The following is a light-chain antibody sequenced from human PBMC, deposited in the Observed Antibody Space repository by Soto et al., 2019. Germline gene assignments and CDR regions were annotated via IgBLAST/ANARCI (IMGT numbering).Light chain of an antibody. CDR3: QQRSTWPPEYP. Sequence: EIVLTQSPATLSLSPGERATLSCRASQSVSSYLAWYQQKPGQAPRLLIYDASNRATGIPARFSGSGSGTDFPLTISSLEPEDFAVYYCQQRSTWPPEYPFCQGTKLEIK. V-gene: IGKV3-11*01. J-gene: IGKJ2*01. CDR2: DAS. CDR1: QSVSSY.